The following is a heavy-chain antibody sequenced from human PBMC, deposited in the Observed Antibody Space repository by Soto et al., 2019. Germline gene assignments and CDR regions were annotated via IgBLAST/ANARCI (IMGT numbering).Heavy chain of an antibody. Sequence: EEQLVESGGGLVQLGGSLRLSCAASGFSVSEKHMSWVRQAPGKGLEWVSTIYSIYGRSRTCYADSVEGRFTISRDNSKNTLSPQMNTRRAEDTAVYYGARADRSAFEGWGPGAMVTGSS. CDR1: GFSVSEKH. CDR2: IYSIYGRSRT. J-gene: IGHJ3*01. V-gene: IGHV3-66*01. CDR3: ARADRSAFEG.